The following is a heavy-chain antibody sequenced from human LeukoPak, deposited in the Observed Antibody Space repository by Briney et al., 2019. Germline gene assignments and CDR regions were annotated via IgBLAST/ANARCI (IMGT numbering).Heavy chain of an antibody. V-gene: IGHV3-30-3*01. Sequence: ALRLSCAASGFTFSSYAMHWVRQAPGKGLEWVAVISYDGSNKYYADSVKGRFTISRDNSKNTLYLQMNSLRAEDTAVYYCARTTITTVTLFGYWGQGTLVTVSS. CDR2: ISYDGSNK. CDR3: ARTTITTVTLFGY. D-gene: IGHD4-17*01. CDR1: GFTFSSYA. J-gene: IGHJ4*02.